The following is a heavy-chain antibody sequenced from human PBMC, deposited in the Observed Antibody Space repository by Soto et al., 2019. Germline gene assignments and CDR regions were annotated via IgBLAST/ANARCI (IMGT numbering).Heavy chain of an antibody. CDR2: IIPILGIA. CDR3: ASRNSIIAAGSLLAPYYYYMDV. Sequence: ASVKVSCKASGGTFSSYTISWVRQAPGQGLEWMGRIIPILGIANYAQKFQGRVTITADKSTSTAYMELSSLRSEDTAVYYCASRNSIIAAGSLLAPYYYYMDVWGKGTTVTVSS. CDR1: GGTFSSYT. J-gene: IGHJ6*03. V-gene: IGHV1-69*02. D-gene: IGHD6-25*01.